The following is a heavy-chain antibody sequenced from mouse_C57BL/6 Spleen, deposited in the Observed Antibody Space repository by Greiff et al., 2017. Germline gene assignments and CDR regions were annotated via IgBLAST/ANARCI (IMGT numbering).Heavy chain of an antibody. D-gene: IGHD2-1*01. CDR2: INPSNGGT. Sequence: QVHVKQPGTELVKPGASVKLSCKASGYTFTSYWMHWVKQRPGQGLEWIGNINPSNGGTNYNEKFKGKATLTVDKSSSTAYMQLSSLTSEDSAVYYCARSNYYGNFYFDYWGQGTTLTVSS. CDR1: GYTFTSYW. V-gene: IGHV1-53*01. CDR3: ARSNYYGNFYFDY. J-gene: IGHJ2*01.